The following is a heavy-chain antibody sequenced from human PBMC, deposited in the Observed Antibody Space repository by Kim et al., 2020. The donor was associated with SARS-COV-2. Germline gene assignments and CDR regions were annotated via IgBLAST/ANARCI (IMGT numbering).Heavy chain of an antibody. V-gene: IGHV4-34*01. CDR3: ARAPRSDLSPYRGSGSYY. D-gene: IGHD3-10*01. CDR2: INHSGST. J-gene: IGHJ6*01. Sequence: SETLSLTCAVYGGSFSGYYCSWIRQPPGKGLEWIGEINHSGSTNYNPSLKSRVPISVDTSKNQFSLKLSSVTAADTAVYYCARAPRSDLSPYRGSGSYY. CDR1: GGSFSGYY.